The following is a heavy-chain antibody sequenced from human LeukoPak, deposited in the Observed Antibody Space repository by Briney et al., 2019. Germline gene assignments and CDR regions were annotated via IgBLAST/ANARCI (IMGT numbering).Heavy chain of an antibody. CDR1: GFTFSSHW. CDR2: IKQDGSEK. V-gene: IGHV3-7*01. J-gene: IGHJ4*02. Sequence: GGSLRLSCAASGFTFSSHWMSWVRQAPGKGLEWVANIKQDGSEKYYVDSVKGRFTISRDNAKNSLYLQMNSLRAEDTAVYYCARDYKYAFDNWGQGTLVTVSS. CDR3: ARDYKYAFDN. D-gene: IGHD5-24*01.